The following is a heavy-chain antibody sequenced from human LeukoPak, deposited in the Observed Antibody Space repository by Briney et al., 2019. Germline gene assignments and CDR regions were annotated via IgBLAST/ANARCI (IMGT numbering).Heavy chain of an antibody. CDR3: ARGDGSHRREDGFDP. J-gene: IGHJ5*02. D-gene: IGHD5-24*01. Sequence: SQTLSLTCTVSGGSISSGDYYWSWIRQPPGKGLEWIGYIYYSGSTYYNPSLKSRVTISVDTSKNQFSLKLSSVTAADTAVHYCARGDGSHRREDGFDPWGQGTLVTVSS. CDR2: IYYSGST. V-gene: IGHV4-30-4*08. CDR1: GGSISSGDYY.